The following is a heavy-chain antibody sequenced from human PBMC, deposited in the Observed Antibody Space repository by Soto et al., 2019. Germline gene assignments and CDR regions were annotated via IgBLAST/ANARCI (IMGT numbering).Heavy chain of an antibody. V-gene: IGHV2-5*02. J-gene: IGHJ6*02. Sequence: QITLKESGPTLVKPTQTLTLTCTFSGLSLSTIGEGVGWIRQPPGKALEWLVLVYWDDDKRYSPSLKSRLTITKDTSVNQVVLTMTNMGPVDTATYYCVQTRCGGDCLQSYSSHSYYGLDVWGQGTTVTVSS. CDR3: VQTRCGGDCLQSYSSHSYYGLDV. D-gene: IGHD2-21*02. CDR1: GLSLSTIGEG. CDR2: VYWDDDK.